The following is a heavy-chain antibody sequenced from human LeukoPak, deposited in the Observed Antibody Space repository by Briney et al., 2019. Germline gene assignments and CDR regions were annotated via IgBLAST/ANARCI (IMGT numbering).Heavy chain of an antibody. J-gene: IGHJ6*03. D-gene: IGHD2-2*01. CDR3: ARGRLYCSSTSCFYYYYYYMDV. V-gene: IGHV4-34*01. Sequence: PSETLSLTCAVYGGSFSGCYWSWIRQPPGKGLEWIGEINHSGSTNYNPSLKSRVTISVDTSKNQFSLKLSSVTAAYTAVYYCARGRLYCSSTSCFYYYYYYMDVWGKGTTVTVSS. CDR1: GGSFSGCY. CDR2: INHSGST.